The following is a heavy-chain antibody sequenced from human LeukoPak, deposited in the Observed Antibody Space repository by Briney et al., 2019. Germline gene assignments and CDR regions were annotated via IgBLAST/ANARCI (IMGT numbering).Heavy chain of an antibody. CDR2: ISYDGRNE. CDR1: GFTFSGYA. D-gene: IGHD6-13*01. J-gene: IGHJ1*01. Sequence: PGRSLRLSCAASGFTFSGYAMDWVRQAPGKALEWVAIISYDGRNEYYADSVKGRFTISRDNSKNTLYLQMYSLRPEDTAVYYCARAEYSSSWYGYFQHWGQGTLVTVSS. V-gene: IGHV3-30*04. CDR3: ARAEYSSSWYGYFQH.